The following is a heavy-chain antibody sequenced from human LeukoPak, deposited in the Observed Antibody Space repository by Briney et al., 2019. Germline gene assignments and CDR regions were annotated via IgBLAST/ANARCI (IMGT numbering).Heavy chain of an antibody. CDR1: GFTFSASS. J-gene: IGHJ4*02. D-gene: IGHD6-19*01. CDR3: ARGTLAGYFLGY. CDR2: ISYSGDTT. V-gene: IGHV3-23*01. Sequence: PGGSLRLSCAASGFTFSASSMNWVRQAPGKGLEWVSSISYSGDTTDYADSVKGRLIISRDNSKNTLGLQMNSLRDEDTAIYYCARGTLAGYFLGYWGRGTLVTVSS.